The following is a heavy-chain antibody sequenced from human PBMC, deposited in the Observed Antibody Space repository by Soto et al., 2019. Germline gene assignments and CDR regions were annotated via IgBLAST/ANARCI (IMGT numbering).Heavy chain of an antibody. D-gene: IGHD6-19*01. CDR1: GFTFSTYW. V-gene: IGHV3-74*01. J-gene: IGHJ4*02. CDR2: TNSDGSDT. Sequence: EVQLVESGGGLVQPGGSLRLSCAASGFTFSTYWMYWVRQAPGKGLVWVSRTNSDGSDTSYADSVKGRFTISRDNAKNTLYLQMERLRAEDTAVYYCARDRGWSLFDYWGQGTLVTVSS. CDR3: ARDRGWSLFDY.